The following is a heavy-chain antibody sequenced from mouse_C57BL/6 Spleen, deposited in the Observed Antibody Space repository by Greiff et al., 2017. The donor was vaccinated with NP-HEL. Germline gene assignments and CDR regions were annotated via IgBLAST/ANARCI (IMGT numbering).Heavy chain of an antibody. J-gene: IGHJ2*01. CDR3: ATYPYFDY. V-gene: IGHV1-69*01. CDR1: GYTFTSSW. Sequence: QVQLQQPGAELVMPGASVKLSCKASGYTFTSSWMHWVKQRPGQGLEWIGEIDPSDSYTNYNQKFKGKSTSTVDKSSSTAYMQLSSLTSEDSAVYYCATYPYFDYWGQGTTLTVST. CDR2: IDPSDSYT.